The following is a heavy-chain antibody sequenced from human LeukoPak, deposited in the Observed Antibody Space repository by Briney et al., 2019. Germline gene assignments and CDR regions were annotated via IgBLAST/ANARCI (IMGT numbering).Heavy chain of an antibody. CDR2: IRYDGTNK. CDR1: GFTFSRYG. CDR3: AKTTSGWFVDAFDI. D-gene: IGHD6-19*01. Sequence: GGSLRLSCVASGFTFSRYGMDWVRQAPGEGLEWVAFIRYDGTNKYYAGSVKGRFTISRDNSKNTLYLQMNSLRAEDTAVYYCAKTTSGWFVDAFDIWGQGTMVTVSS. J-gene: IGHJ3*02. V-gene: IGHV3-30*02.